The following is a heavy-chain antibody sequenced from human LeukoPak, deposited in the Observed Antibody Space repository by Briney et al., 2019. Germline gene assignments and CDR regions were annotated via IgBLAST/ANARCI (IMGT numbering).Heavy chain of an antibody. CDR3: ASKAGSGSYYPMDY. D-gene: IGHD1-26*01. V-gene: IGHV3-7*01. CDR2: IKQDGSEK. Sequence: PGGSLRLSCAASGFTFSSYWMSWVRQAPGKGLEWVANIKQDGSEKYYVDSVKGRFTISRDNAKNSLYLQMNSLRAEDTAVYYCASKAGSGSYYPMDYWGQGTLVTVSS. J-gene: IGHJ4*02. CDR1: GFTFSSYW.